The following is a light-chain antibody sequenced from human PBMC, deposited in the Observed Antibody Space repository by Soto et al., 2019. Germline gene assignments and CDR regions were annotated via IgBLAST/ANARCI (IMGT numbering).Light chain of an antibody. CDR1: QTITNY. V-gene: IGKV1-5*03. CDR2: KAS. J-gene: IGKJ1*01. Sequence: DIQMTQSPSTLSASVGVRSTISCRASQTITNYLAWYQQKPGEAPKLLIYKASSLQGGVPSRFSGSGSGTEFTLTISSLQPDDFATYYCQQYNNYWTFGQGTKVDIK. CDR3: QQYNNYWT.